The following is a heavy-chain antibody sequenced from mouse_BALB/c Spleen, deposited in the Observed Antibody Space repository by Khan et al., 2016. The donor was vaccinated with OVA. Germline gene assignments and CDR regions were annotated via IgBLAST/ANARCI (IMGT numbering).Heavy chain of an antibody. V-gene: IGHV14-1*02. D-gene: IGHD2-3*01. J-gene: IGHJ3*01. CDR2: IDPENGNT. Sequence: VQLQQSGAELVRPGALVNLSCKASGFTITDYYMHWVKQRPEQGLEWIGWIDPENGNTIYDPKFQGKASITSDTSSNTAYLQLSSLTSEDTAVYYGGRDGCCPWFAYWGQGTLVTVSA. CDR3: GRDGCCPWFAY. CDR1: GFTITDYY.